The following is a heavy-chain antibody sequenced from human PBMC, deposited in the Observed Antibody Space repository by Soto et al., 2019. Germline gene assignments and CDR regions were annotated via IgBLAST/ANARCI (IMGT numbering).Heavy chain of an antibody. D-gene: IGHD3-9*01. V-gene: IGHV1-58*01. J-gene: IGHJ6*02. CDR1: GFTFTSSA. CDR2: IVVGSGNS. CDR3: AADPIYDILTSYWYSYGMDV. Sequence: PVKVSCKAAGFTFTSSAVQWVRQARGERLEWIGWIVVGSGNSNYAQKFQERVTITRDMSTSTAYMELSSLRSEDTAESYCAADPIYDILTSYWYSYGMDVRGQATTVTLSS.